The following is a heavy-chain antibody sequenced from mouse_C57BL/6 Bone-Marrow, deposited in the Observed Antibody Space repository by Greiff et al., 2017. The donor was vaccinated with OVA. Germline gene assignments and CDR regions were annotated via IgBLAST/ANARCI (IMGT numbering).Heavy chain of an antibody. J-gene: IGHJ1*03. D-gene: IGHD2-4*01. CDR3: ARNYDYSHWYFDV. CDR1: GFSLTSYG. V-gene: IGHV2-2*01. Sequence: QVQLKESGPGLVQPSQRLSITCTVSGFSLTSYGVHWVRQSPGKGLEWLGVIWSGGSTDYNAAFISRLSISKDNSKSQVFFKMNSLQADDTAIYYCARNYDYSHWYFDVWGTGTTVTVSS. CDR2: IWSGGST.